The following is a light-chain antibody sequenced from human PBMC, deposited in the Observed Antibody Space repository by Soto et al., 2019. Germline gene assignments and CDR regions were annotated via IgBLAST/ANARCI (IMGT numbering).Light chain of an antibody. CDR3: AAWDDSLNGYV. V-gene: IGLV1-44*01. CDR1: SSNIGSNT. CDR2: SNN. Sequence: QSVLTQPPSASGTPGQRVTISCSGSSSNIGSNTVNWYQQLPVTAPKLPIYSNNQRASGVPDRFAGSKSVTSASRAISGLQSEDEADYCCAAWDDSLNGYVFGTGTKVTVL. J-gene: IGLJ1*01.